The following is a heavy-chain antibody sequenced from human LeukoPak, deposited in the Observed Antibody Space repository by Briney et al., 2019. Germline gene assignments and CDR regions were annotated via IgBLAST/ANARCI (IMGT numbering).Heavy chain of an antibody. CDR1: GGSISSYY. D-gene: IGHD3-3*01. V-gene: IGHV4-59*01. CDR3: ARVAYDFWSGYPPYYFDY. CDR2: IYYSGST. Sequence: KPSETLSLTCTVSGGSISSYYWSWIRQPPGKGLEWIGYIYYSGSTNYNPSLKSRVTISVDTSKNQFSLKLSSVTAADTAVYYCARVAYDFWSGYPPYYFDYWGQGTLVTVSS. J-gene: IGHJ4*02.